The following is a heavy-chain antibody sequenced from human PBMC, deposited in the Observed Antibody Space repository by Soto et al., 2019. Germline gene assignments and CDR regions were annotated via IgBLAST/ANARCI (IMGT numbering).Heavy chain of an antibody. Sequence: AGSLRLSCEGAGFTFSDYAIHWFRQAPGKGLVWVSRINGDGTSTSYADSVKARFTLSRDNAEKTVYLQINTLTGEDTAVYYCARGYSGNSGIGPWGQGTLVTVSS. V-gene: IGHV3-74*01. CDR2: INGDGTST. CDR1: GFTFSDYA. CDR3: ARGYSGNSGIGP. D-gene: IGHD6-13*01. J-gene: IGHJ5*02.